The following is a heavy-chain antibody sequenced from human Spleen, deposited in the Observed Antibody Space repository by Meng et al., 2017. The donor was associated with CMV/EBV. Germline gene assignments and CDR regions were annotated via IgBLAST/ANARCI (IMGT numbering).Heavy chain of an antibody. V-gene: IGHV1-2*02. J-gene: IGHJ6*02. Sequence: ASVKVSCKASGYTFTGYYMHWVRQAPGQGLEWMGWINPNSGGTNYAQKFQGRVTMTRDTSISTAYMELSRLRSDDTAVYYCARQLLRTINEYYYYYGMDVWGQGTTVTVSS. CDR3: ARQLLRTINEYYYYYGMDV. CDR2: INPNSGGT. D-gene: IGHD2-15*01. CDR1: GYTFTGYY.